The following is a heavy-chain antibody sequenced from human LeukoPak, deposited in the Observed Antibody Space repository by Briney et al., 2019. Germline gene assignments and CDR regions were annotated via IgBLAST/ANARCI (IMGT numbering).Heavy chain of an antibody. CDR3: AKDCTSTNCYIDY. CDR1: GFTFGSYA. D-gene: IGHD2-2*02. J-gene: IGHJ4*02. Sequence: GGSLRLSCAASGFTFGSYAMSWVRQAPGKGLEWVSAISGSGGSTYYADSVKGRFTISRDNSKNTLYLQMNSLRAEDTALYYCAKDCTSTNCYIDYWGQGTLVTVSS. CDR2: ISGSGGST. V-gene: IGHV3-23*01.